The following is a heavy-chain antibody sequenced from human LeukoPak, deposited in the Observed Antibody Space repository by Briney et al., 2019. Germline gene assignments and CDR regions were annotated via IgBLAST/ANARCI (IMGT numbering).Heavy chain of an antibody. CDR3: ATRNGADFDY. Sequence: ASVKVSCKASGYTFTNYGVSWVRQAPGQGLEWMGWISTYNDHTNYAQKFQGRVAMTTDTSTSTSYMELRSLRSDDTAVYYCATRNGADFDYWGQGTLVTVSS. V-gene: IGHV1-18*01. D-gene: IGHD2-8*01. CDR2: ISTYNDHT. J-gene: IGHJ4*02. CDR1: GYTFTNYG.